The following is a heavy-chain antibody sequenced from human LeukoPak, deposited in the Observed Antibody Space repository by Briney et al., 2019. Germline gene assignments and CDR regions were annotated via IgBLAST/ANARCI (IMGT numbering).Heavy chain of an antibody. CDR1: XYTVTNYW. Sequence: GEXXXXSXXGXXYTVTNYWIGWVRQTPGKGVEXMGIIYPGDSDTRYNPSFQGQVTISADKSISTAYLQWSSLEASDTGIYYCARRGPSTEYFDHWGQGTLVTVSS. D-gene: IGHD3-16*01. V-gene: IGHV5-51*01. CDR2: IYPGDSDT. CDR3: ARRGPSTEYFDH. J-gene: IGHJ4*02.